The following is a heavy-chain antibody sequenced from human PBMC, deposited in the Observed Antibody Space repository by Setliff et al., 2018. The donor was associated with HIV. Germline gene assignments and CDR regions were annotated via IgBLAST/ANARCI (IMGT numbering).Heavy chain of an antibody. J-gene: IGHJ5*02. CDR2: IYYSVRT. Sequence: SETLSLTCSVSGGPISSYYWSWIRQPPGKGLEWMGYIYYSVRTNYNPSLKSRVTISVDTSRNQFSLKLSSVTAADTAVYYCARSFGNSWSGDRPHTYFDPWGQGTLV. CDR3: ARSFGNSWSGDRPHTYFDP. V-gene: IGHV4-59*08. D-gene: IGHD1-26*01. CDR1: GGPISSYY.